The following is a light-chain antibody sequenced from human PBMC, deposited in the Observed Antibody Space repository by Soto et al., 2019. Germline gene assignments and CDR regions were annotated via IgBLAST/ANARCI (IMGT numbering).Light chain of an antibody. CDR1: QSVISSY. CDR2: GAS. CDR3: QQYGSSPIT. V-gene: IGKV3-20*01. Sequence: EIVLTQSPGTLSLSPGERATLSCRASQSVISSYVAWYQRKPGQAPRLLIYGASTRATGIPDRISGTGSGTEFALTISRLESEDFAVYYCQQYGSSPITLGQGTRLEIK. J-gene: IGKJ5*01.